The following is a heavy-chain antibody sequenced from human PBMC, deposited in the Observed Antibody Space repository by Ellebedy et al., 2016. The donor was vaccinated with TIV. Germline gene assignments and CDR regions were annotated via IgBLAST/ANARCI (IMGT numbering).Heavy chain of an antibody. CDR2: MNQVGSVK. V-gene: IGHV3-7*01. CDR3: ARQSQKMATIPGDLGY. D-gene: IGHD5-24*01. Sequence: PGGSLRLSCAASGFTFSTYWMSWVRQAPGKGLEWVANMNQVGSVKSYADSVKGRFTISRDNAKNSLYLQRNSLRAEDRAVYYCARQSQKMATIPGDLGYWGQGTLVTVSS. J-gene: IGHJ4*02. CDR1: GFTFSTYW.